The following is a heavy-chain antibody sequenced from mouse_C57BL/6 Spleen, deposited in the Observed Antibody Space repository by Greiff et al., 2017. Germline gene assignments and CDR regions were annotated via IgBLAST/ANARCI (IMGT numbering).Heavy chain of an antibody. Sequence: VQLKESGGGLVQPGGSLSLSCAASGFTFTDYYMSWVRQPPGKALEWLGFIRNKANGYTTEYSASVKGRVTISSDNSQSILYLQMNALRAEDSATYYGASLFYYGNYEDAMDYWGQGTSVTVSS. D-gene: IGHD2-1*01. CDR3: ASLFYYGNYEDAMDY. J-gene: IGHJ4*01. CDR1: GFTFTDYY. V-gene: IGHV7-3*01. CDR2: IRNKANGYTT.